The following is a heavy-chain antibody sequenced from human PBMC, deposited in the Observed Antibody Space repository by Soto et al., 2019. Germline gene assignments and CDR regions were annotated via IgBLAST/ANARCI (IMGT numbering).Heavy chain of an antibody. CDR1: GFSLTTSGVG. J-gene: IGHJ4*02. Sequence: QITLKESGPPLVKPTQTLTLTCTFSGFSLTTSGVGVGWIRQPPGKALEWLALIYWAGDKRYSPSLKSRLTITKDPSKNQVVLTMTNMDPVDTATYYCAHRVGYYDRGGYSFDYWGQGTLVTVSS. CDR2: IYWAGDK. V-gene: IGHV2-5*02. CDR3: AHRVGYYDRGGYSFDY. D-gene: IGHD3-22*01.